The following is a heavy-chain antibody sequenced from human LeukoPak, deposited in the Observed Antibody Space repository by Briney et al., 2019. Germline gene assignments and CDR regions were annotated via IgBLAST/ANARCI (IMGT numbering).Heavy chain of an antibody. CDR3: AKWVPRSLESIYGMDV. V-gene: IGHV3-23*01. Sequence: GGSLRLSCAASGFTFSSYAMSWVRQAPGKGLEWVSGMGGTGGTSYYADSAKGRFTISRDNSKSTLDLQMNSLRAEDTAVYYCAKWVPRSLESIYGMDVWGQGTTVIVSS. J-gene: IGHJ6*02. CDR2: MGGTGGTS. D-gene: IGHD3-3*01. CDR1: GFTFSSYA.